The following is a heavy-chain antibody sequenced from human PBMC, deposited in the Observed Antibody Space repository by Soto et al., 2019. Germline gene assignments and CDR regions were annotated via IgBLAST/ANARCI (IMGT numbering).Heavy chain of an antibody. J-gene: IGHJ4*02. D-gene: IGHD1-1*01. CDR3: ARINWNPRAVDY. CDR2: ISANSGHT. CDR1: GYTFTSYD. V-gene: IGHV1-18*01. Sequence: QVQLVQSGAEVKKPGASVKVSCKASGYTFTSYDINWVRQAPGQGLEWMGWISANSGHTDYAQKLQGRVTMTTDTSTSTAYMELRSPRSDDTAMYYCARINWNPRAVDYWGQGTLVTVSS.